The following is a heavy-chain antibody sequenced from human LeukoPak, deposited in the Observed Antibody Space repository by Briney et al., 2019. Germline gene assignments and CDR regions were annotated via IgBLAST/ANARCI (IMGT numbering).Heavy chain of an antibody. CDR2: INSDGSST. CDR3: ARDPTLYDSSGYYLTPSSAFDI. Sequence: GGSLRLSCAASGFTFSSYRMHWVRQAPGKGLVWVSRINSDGSSTSYADSVKGRFTISRDNAKNKLYLQMNSLRAEDTAVYYCARDPTLYDSSGYYLTPSSAFDIWGQGTMVTVSS. CDR1: GFTFSSYR. J-gene: IGHJ3*02. V-gene: IGHV3-74*01. D-gene: IGHD3-22*01.